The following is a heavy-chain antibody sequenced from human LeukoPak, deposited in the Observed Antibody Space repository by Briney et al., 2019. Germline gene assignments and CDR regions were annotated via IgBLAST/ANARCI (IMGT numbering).Heavy chain of an antibody. Sequence: GSLRLSCAASGVTVSNNYMSWVRQAPGKGLELVSVIYSGGSTYYADSVKGRFTISRDNSKNTLYLQMGSLRAEDMAVYYCARTIDYYYYYGMDVWGQGTTVTVSS. V-gene: IGHV3-53*05. CDR2: IYSGGST. CDR1: GVTVSNNY. J-gene: IGHJ6*02. CDR3: ARTIDYYYYYGMDV. D-gene: IGHD3-3*01.